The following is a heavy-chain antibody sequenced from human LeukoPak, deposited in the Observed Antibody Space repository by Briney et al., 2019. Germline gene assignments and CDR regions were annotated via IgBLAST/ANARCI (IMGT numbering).Heavy chain of an antibody. CDR2: ITRVSTYT. CDR3: ARDRNDYGDPAAFDI. J-gene: IGHJ3*02. CDR1: GFTFSDFA. D-gene: IGHD4-17*01. V-gene: IGHV3-21*01. Sequence: GGSLRLSCAASGFTFSDFAMNWVRQAPGKGLEWVSSITRVSTYTYYSESVQGRFTISRDNHKDLLYLQLNSLRGDDSGIYYCARDRNDYGDPAAFDIWGQGTVVTVSS.